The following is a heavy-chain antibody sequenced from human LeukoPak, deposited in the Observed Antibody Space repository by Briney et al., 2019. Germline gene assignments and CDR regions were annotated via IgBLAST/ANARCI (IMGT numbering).Heavy chain of an antibody. Sequence: GGSLRLSCTASGFTFGDYAMSWVRQAPGKGLEWVASIKQDGSEKYYVDFVKGRFSISRDNAKNSLYLQMNSLGADDTAVYYCAGGTGMDVWGQGTTVTVSS. CDR2: IKQDGSEK. V-gene: IGHV3-7*05. CDR1: GFTFGDYA. CDR3: AGGTGMDV. J-gene: IGHJ6*02. D-gene: IGHD1-1*01.